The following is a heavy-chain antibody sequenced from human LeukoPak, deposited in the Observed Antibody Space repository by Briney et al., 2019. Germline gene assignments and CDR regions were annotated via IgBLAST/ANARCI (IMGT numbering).Heavy chain of an antibody. Sequence: GGSLRLSCAASGFTFSTYAMSWVRQAPGKGLERVSALSGTGGSSYYADSVRGRFTISRDNSKNTLYLQMNSLRAEDTAVYYCAKERTSEGYFDYWGQGALVTVSS. CDR3: AKERTSEGYFDY. J-gene: IGHJ4*02. CDR1: GFTFSTYA. CDR2: LSGTGGSS. D-gene: IGHD1-1*01. V-gene: IGHV3-23*01.